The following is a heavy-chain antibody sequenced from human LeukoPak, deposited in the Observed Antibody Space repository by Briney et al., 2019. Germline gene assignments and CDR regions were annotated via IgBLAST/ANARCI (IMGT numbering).Heavy chain of an antibody. V-gene: IGHV4-59*02. CDR1: CSSVSTFY. D-gene: IGHD1-26*01. Sequence: PSETLSLTCIVSCSSVSTFYWSWLRQSPGTGLEWIGFVHDTGSTAYNPSLKSRVTISLETSKNQLSLMLTSVTAADTAMYYCARGSTDVYWYLDVWGRGTLVTVSS. J-gene: IGHJ2*01. CDR2: VHDTGST. CDR3: ARGSTDVYWYLDV.